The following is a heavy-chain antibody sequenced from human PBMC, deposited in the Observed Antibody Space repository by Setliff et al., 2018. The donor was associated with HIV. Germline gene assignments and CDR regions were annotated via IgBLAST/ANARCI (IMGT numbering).Heavy chain of an antibody. CDR3: VKDILGWSFDY. V-gene: IGHV3-23*01. CDR1: GFTFSSYA. J-gene: IGHJ4*02. CDR2: ISGSDGNT. Sequence: GGSLRLSCAASGFTFSSYAMSWVRQAPGKGLEWVSGISGSDGNTLYTDSVKGRFTISRDNSKNTLYLQMNSLRVEDTAIYYCVKDILGWSFDYWGQGTLVTAPQ. D-gene: IGHD2-15*01.